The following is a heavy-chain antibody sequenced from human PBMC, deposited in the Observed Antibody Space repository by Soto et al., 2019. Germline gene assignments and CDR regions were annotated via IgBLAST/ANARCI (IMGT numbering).Heavy chain of an antibody. CDR1: GYTFTSYG. D-gene: IGHD3-10*01. CDR3: ARVVTGAPPRHNWFDP. V-gene: IGHV1-18*04. CDR2: ISAYNGNT. J-gene: IGHJ5*02. Sequence: ASVKVSCKXSGYTFTSYGISWVRQAPGQGLEWMGWISAYNGNTNYAQKLQGRVTMTTDTSTSTAYMELRSLRSDDTAVYYCARVVTGAPPRHNWFDPWGQGTLVTVSS.